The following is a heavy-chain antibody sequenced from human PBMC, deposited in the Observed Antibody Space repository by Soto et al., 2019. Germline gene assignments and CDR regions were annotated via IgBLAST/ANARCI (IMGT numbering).Heavy chain of an antibody. D-gene: IGHD3-22*01. CDR2: ISSDGRNT. CDR1: GFTFSNYG. Sequence: QVQLVESGGGVVQPGRSLRLSCAASGFTFSNYGMQWLRQAPGEGLQWVAAISSDGRNTDYLHSVKGRFTISRDNSKNTLYLQMTSLRPEDTAVYYCAKDRVPIWLCVGIYEYWGQGTMVIVSS. V-gene: IGHV3-30*18. CDR3: AKDRVPIWLCVGIYEY. J-gene: IGHJ4*02.